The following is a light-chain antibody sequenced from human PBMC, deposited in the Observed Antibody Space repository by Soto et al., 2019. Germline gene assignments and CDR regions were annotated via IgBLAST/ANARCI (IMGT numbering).Light chain of an antibody. J-gene: IGKJ1*01. CDR2: DAS. CDR1: QSISSW. CDR3: QQYNSLWT. V-gene: IGKV1-5*01. Sequence: DIQMTQSPSTLSASVGDRVTITCRASQSISSWLAWYQQKPGKAPRLLIYDASYLERGVPSRFRGSGSGTEFNLPLSHLTPPALATSYCQQYNSLWTSGQGNKV.